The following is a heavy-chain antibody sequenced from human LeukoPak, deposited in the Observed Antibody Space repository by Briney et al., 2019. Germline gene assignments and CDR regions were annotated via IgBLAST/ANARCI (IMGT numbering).Heavy chain of an antibody. Sequence: GGSLRLSCAASGFTFSDFYMSWIRQAPGKGLEWVSYISSSGSTIHYADSVKGRFTISRDNAKNSLYLQMNSLRAEDTAVYYCAKDLVGATWTDYWGQGTLVTVSS. D-gene: IGHD1-26*01. CDR2: ISSSGSTI. CDR1: GFTFSDFY. V-gene: IGHV3-11*01. CDR3: AKDLVGATWTDY. J-gene: IGHJ4*02.